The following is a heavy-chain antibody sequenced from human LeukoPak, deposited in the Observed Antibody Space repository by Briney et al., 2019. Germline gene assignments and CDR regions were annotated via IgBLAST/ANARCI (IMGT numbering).Heavy chain of an antibody. D-gene: IGHD2-8*01. CDR1: GFTFDDYT. Sequence: GGSLRLSCAASGFTFDDYTMHWVRHAPGKGLEWVSLISWDGGSTYYADSVKGRFTISRDNSKKSLYLHMNFLRAEDTALYYCAKDIDARSMFDYWGQGTLVTVSS. CDR2: ISWDGGST. J-gene: IGHJ4*02. CDR3: AKDIDARSMFDY. V-gene: IGHV3-43D*04.